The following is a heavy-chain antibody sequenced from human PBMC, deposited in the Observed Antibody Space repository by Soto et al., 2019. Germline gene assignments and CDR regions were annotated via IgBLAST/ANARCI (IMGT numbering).Heavy chain of an antibody. CDR1: GGSISSGGYY. CDR3: ARVIYYGSGSYYNVFDY. Sequence: PSETLSLTCTVSGGSISSGGYYWSWIRQHPGKGLEWIGYIYYSGSTYYNPSLKSRVTISVDTSKNQFSLKLSSVTAADTAVYYCARVIYYGSGSYYNVFDYWGQGTLVTVSS. D-gene: IGHD3-10*01. V-gene: IGHV4-31*03. CDR2: IYYSGST. J-gene: IGHJ4*02.